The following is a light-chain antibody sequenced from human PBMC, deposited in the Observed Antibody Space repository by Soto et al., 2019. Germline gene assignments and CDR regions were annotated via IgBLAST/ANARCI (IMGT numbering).Light chain of an antibody. J-gene: IGKJ4*01. CDR3: QQYNSPAT. CDR1: HRVNTY. V-gene: IGKV3-15*01. Sequence: EIVMTQSPATLSVSPGERATLSCRASHRVNTYLAWYQQRPGQAPRLLIYDASTRATDIPARFSGSGSGTEFTLTISSLQSEDFAVYYCQQYNSPATFGGGTKVDIK. CDR2: DAS.